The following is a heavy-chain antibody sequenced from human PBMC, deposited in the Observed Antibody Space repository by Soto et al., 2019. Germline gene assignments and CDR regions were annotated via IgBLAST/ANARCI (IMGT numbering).Heavy chain of an antibody. CDR1: GGSISSYY. CDR3: ARAQYDFWSGYYKYYYYGMDV. Sequence: SETLSLTCTVSGGSISSYYWSWIRQPPGKGLEWIGYIYYSGSTNYNPSLKSRVTISVDTSKNQFSLKLSSVTAADTAVYYCARAQYDFWSGYYKYYYYGMDVWGQGTTVTVSS. CDR2: IYYSGST. V-gene: IGHV4-59*01. D-gene: IGHD3-3*01. J-gene: IGHJ6*02.